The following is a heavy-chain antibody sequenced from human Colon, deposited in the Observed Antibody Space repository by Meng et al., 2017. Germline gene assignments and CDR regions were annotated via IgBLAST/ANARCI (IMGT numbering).Heavy chain of an antibody. CDR1: GASISSDY. Sequence: SETLSLTCSVSGASISSDYWTWIRQPPGKGLEFIAYISDIGSPNHNPPLKSRVTLSLDTSKNQFSLNLASVTAADTAVHYCARVASVTRYIDYWGQGTLVTVSS. D-gene: IGHD4-17*01. CDR2: ISDIGSP. CDR3: ARVASVTRYIDY. J-gene: IGHJ4*02. V-gene: IGHV4-59*01.